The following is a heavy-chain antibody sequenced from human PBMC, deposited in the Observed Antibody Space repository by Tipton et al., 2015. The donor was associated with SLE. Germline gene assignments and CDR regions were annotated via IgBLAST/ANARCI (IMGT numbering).Heavy chain of an antibody. CDR1: GFTFSSYS. D-gene: IGHD1-26*01. CDR3: ARWGGSYNYFDY. J-gene: IGHJ4*02. Sequence: SLRLSCAASGFTFSSYSMNWVRQAPGKGLEWVSCISSSSSTIYYVDSVKGRFTISRDNAKNSLFLQMNSLRVEDTAVYYCARWGGSYNYFDYWGQGALVTVSS. V-gene: IGHV3-48*01. CDR2: ISSSSSTI.